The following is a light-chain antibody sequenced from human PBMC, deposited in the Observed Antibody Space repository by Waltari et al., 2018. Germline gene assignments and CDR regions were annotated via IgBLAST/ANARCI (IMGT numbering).Light chain of an antibody. V-gene: IGKV1-5*03. CDR1: QSISSW. J-gene: IGKJ2*01. CDR3: QQYDTDPYT. Sequence: DIQMTQSPSTLSASIGDRVTITCRASQSISSWVAWYQQRPGKAPKLLIYKASSLQVGVSSRFSGSGSGTEFTLTISSLQADDFATYYCQQYDTDPYTFGQGTKLDIK. CDR2: KAS.